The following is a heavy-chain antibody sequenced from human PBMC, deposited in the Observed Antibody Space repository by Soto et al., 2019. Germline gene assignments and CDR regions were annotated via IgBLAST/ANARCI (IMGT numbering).Heavy chain of an antibody. CDR1: GVSISSYY. J-gene: IGHJ4*02. V-gene: IGHV4-59*01. CDR3: ARARGGYYDY. Sequence: PSETLSLTCTVSGVSISSYYWSWIRQPPGKGLEWIGYIYYSGSTNYNPSLKSRVTISVDTPKNQFSLKLSSVTAADTAVYYCARARGGYYDYWGQGTLVTVSS. D-gene: IGHD3-22*01. CDR2: IYYSGST.